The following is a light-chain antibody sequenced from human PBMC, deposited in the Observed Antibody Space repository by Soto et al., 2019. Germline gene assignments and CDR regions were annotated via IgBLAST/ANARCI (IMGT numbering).Light chain of an antibody. CDR1: SSNIGTNT. CDR2: SNN. V-gene: IGLV1-44*01. Sequence: QSVLTQPPSASGTPGQXVTISCSGSSSNIGTNTVIWYQQLPGTAPKLLIYSNNQRPSGVPDRFSGSKSGTSASLAISGLQSEDEADYYCASWDVSLVVFGGGTQLTVL. CDR3: ASWDVSLVV. J-gene: IGLJ2*01.